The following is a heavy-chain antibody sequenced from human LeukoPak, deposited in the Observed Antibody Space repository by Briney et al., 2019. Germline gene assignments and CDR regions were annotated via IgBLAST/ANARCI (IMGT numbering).Heavy chain of an antibody. Sequence: SETLSLTCAVSGGSISSGGYSWSWIRQPPGKGLEWIGYVYHSGSTYYNPSLRSRVTISVDRFKNQFSLKLSSVTAADTAVYYCAREDGSGEVDVWGQGTTVTVSS. J-gene: IGHJ6*02. CDR1: GGSISSGGYS. D-gene: IGHD3-22*01. V-gene: IGHV4-30-2*01. CDR2: VYHSGST. CDR3: AREDGSGEVDV.